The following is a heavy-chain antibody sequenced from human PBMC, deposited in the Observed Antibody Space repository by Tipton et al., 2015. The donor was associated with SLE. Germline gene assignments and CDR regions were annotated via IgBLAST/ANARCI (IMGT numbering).Heavy chain of an antibody. CDR2: ISYSGST. D-gene: IGHD5-12*01. CDR3: ARGGVGGYDYLDS. J-gene: IGHJ4*02. V-gene: IGHV4-31*03. Sequence: TLSLTCTVSGGSISGDDYYWTWIRQHPGKGLEWIGHISYSGSTQYNPSLKSRVTISVDSSKNQFSLKQRSVTAADTAVYYCARGGVGGYDYLDSWGQGTLVTVSS. CDR1: GGSISGDDYY.